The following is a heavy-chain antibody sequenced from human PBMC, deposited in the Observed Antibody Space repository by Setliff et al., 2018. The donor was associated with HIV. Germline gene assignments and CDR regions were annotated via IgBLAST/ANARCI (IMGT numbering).Heavy chain of an antibody. D-gene: IGHD4-17*01. V-gene: IGHV4-30-4*08. Sequence: PSETLSLTCTVSGVSMDSGDYSWGWVRQSPGKGLAWIGYIYYSGSTYYNPSLKSRVTISVDTSKNQFSLKLSSVTAADTAVYYCARVGTVYFQHWGQGTLVTVSS. CDR3: ARVGTVYFQH. CDR1: GVSMDSGDYS. CDR2: IYYSGST. J-gene: IGHJ1*01.